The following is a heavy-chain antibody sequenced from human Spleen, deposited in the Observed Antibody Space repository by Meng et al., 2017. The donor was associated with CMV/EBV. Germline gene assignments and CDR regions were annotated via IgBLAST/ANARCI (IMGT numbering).Heavy chain of an antibody. Sequence: SCKASGYTCTSYGISWVRQAPGQGLEWMGWISAYNGHTNYAQKLQGRVTMTTDTSTTTAYMELRSLRSDDTAVYYCARDSYRGWFDPWGQGTLVTVSS. J-gene: IGHJ5*02. CDR1: GYTCTSYG. CDR2: ISAYNGHT. V-gene: IGHV1-18*01. D-gene: IGHD3-16*02. CDR3: ARDSYRGWFDP.